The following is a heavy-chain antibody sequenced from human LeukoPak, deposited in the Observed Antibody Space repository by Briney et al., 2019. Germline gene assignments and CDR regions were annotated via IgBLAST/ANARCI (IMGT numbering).Heavy chain of an antibody. CDR2: IKQDGSEK. J-gene: IGHJ5*02. CDR3: ACRYCSSTSCYGERFDP. Sequence: GGSLRLSCAASGFTFSSFWMHWVRQAPGKGLEWVANIKQDGSEKYYVDSVKGRFTISRDNAKNSLYLQMNSLRAEDTAVYYCACRYCSSTSCYGERFDPWGQGTLVTVSS. D-gene: IGHD2-2*01. CDR1: GFTFSSFW. V-gene: IGHV3-7*01.